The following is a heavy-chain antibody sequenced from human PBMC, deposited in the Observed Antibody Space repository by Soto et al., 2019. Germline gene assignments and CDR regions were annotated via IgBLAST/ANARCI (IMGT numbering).Heavy chain of an antibody. CDR2: INHSGST. V-gene: IGHV4-34*01. Sequence: PSETLSLTCAVYGGSFRGYYWTWIRPPPGKGLEWIGEINHSGSTNYNPSLKSRVAILVDTSKHQFSLKVNSVTDADTAVYYCARRIGTGSSGWYSGSWGQGTLVTVSS. CDR1: GGSFRGYY. CDR3: ARRIGTGSSGWYSGS. D-gene: IGHD6-19*01. J-gene: IGHJ5*02.